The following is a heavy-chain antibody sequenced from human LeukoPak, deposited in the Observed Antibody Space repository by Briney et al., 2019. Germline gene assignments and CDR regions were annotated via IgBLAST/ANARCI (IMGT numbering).Heavy chain of an antibody. CDR3: ARRGNYYDSSGYYQYYFDY. J-gene: IGHJ4*02. D-gene: IGHD3-22*01. V-gene: IGHV4-39*01. CDR1: GGSISSSSFY. Sequence: SETLSLTCTVSGGSISSSSFYWGWIRQPPGKGLEWLGGIYYIGSTYYNPSLKSRVTISVDTSKNQFSLKLSSVTAADTAVYYCARRGNYYDSSGYYQYYFDYWGQGTLVTVSS. CDR2: IYYIGST.